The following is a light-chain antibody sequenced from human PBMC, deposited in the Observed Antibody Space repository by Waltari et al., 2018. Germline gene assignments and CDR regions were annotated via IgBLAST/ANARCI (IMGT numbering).Light chain of an antibody. CDR2: WAS. CDR1: QNILHSSNNQNY. V-gene: IGKV4-1*01. Sequence: DIVMTQSPGSLAVSLGERATIQCKSSQNILHSSNNQNYLAWYQHKPGQPPKLLIYWASTREFGVPGRFSGSGSETDFTLTISSLQAEDVALYYCQQYYTVPYTFGQGTRLEIK. CDR3: QQYYTVPYT. J-gene: IGKJ2*01.